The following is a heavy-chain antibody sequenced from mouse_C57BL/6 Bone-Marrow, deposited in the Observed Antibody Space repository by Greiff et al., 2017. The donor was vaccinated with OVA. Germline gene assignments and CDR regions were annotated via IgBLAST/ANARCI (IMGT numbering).Heavy chain of an antibody. CDR2: IDPSDSYT. Sequence: QVQLQQPGAELVRPGTSVKLSCKASGYTFTSYWMHWVKQRPGQGLEWIGVIDPSDSYTNYNQKFKGKATLTVDTSSSTAYMQLSSLTSEDSAVYYCAGVDYWGQGTTLTVAS. J-gene: IGHJ2*01. V-gene: IGHV1-59*01. CDR1: GYTFTSYW. CDR3: AGVDY.